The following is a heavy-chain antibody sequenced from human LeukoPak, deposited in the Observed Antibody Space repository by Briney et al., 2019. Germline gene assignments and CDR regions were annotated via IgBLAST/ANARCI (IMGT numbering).Heavy chain of an antibody. Sequence: ASVKVSCKAPGYTFTSYYMHWVRQAPGQGLEWMGIINPSGGSTSYAQKFQGRVTMTRDTSTSTVYMELSSLRSEDTAVYYCARERGYSYGYYYYYYMDVWGKGTAVTVSS. J-gene: IGHJ6*03. V-gene: IGHV1-46*01. CDR1: GYTFTSYY. D-gene: IGHD5-18*01. CDR3: ARERGYSYGYYYYYYMDV. CDR2: INPSGGST.